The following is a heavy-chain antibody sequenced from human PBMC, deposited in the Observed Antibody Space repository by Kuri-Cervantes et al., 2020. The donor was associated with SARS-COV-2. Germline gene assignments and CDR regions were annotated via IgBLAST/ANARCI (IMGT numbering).Heavy chain of an antibody. CDR2: ISPYNGNG. CDR3: ARASNGGNHLYYYGLDV. D-gene: IGHD4-23*01. Sequence: ASVKVSCKASGYTFSDYYMHWVRQAPGQGLEWMGWISPYNGNGYYAQKFQDRVTMTRDTSITTAYMELSRLTSDDTAVYYCARASNGGNHLYYYGLDVWGQGTTVTVSS. V-gene: IGHV1-2*02. CDR1: GYTFSDYY. J-gene: IGHJ6*02.